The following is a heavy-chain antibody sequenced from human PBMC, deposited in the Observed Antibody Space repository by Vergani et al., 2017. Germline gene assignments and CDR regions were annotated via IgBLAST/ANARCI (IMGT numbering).Heavy chain of an antibody. Sequence: QVQLAESGAGRVQPGRSLRLSCAASGFSFSSHAIHWVRQAPGKGLEWVAVISNDGSKKYYADSVKGRFTITRDNSRNTLDLQMNSLRTQDTAVYYCAKTGSVTSGSLQYNCYMDVRGKGTTVTVS. CDR3: AKTGSVTSGSLQYNCYMDV. CDR2: ISNDGSKK. J-gene: IGHJ6*03. CDR1: GFSFSSHA. V-gene: IGHV3-30*18. D-gene: IGHD3-10*01.